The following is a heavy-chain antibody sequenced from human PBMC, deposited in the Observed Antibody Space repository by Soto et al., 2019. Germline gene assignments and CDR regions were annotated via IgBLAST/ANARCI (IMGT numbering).Heavy chain of an antibody. Sequence: ASVKVSFKASGYTFTSYGISWVRQAPGQGLEWMGWISAYNGNTNYAQKLQGRVTMTTDTSTSTAYMELRSLRSDDTAVYYCARGEYYDFWSGTNWFDPWGQGTLVTVSS. D-gene: IGHD3-3*01. CDR3: ARGEYYDFWSGTNWFDP. J-gene: IGHJ5*02. CDR2: ISAYNGNT. V-gene: IGHV1-18*01. CDR1: GYTFTSYG.